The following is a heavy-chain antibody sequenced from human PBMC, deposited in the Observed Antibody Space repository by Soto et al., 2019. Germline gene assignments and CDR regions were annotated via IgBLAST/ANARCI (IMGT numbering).Heavy chain of an antibody. J-gene: IGHJ6*02. CDR3: ARVPPGPTQNYDSSGYYRPRGYYYGMDV. Sequence: QVQLVQSGAEVKKPGSSVKVSCKASGGTFSSYAISWVRQAPGQGLEWMGGIIPIFGTANYAQKFQGRVTITADESTSTAYMELSSLRSEDTAVYYCARVPPGPTQNYDSSGYYRPRGYYYGMDVWGQGTTVTVSS. V-gene: IGHV1-69*01. D-gene: IGHD3-22*01. CDR1: GGTFSSYA. CDR2: IIPIFGTA.